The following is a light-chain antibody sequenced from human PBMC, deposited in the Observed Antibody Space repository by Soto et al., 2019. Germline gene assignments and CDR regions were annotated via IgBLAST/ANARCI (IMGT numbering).Light chain of an antibody. CDR2: EVN. CDR3: CSYAGSRWM. V-gene: IGLV2-23*02. Sequence: QSALTQPASVSGSPGQSITFSFTGSSDDIGSFNLVSWYQQYPGKAPKLILYEVNKRPLGVSDRFSGSKSGNTASLTISGLQAEDEADYHCCSYAGSRWMFGGGTKLTVL. J-gene: IGLJ3*02. CDR1: SDDIGSFNL.